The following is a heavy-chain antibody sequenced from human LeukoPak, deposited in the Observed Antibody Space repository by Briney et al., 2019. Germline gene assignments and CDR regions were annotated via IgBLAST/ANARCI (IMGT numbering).Heavy chain of an antibody. V-gene: IGHV3-21*01. CDR1: GFTFSSYS. Sequence: PVGCLRLSCAASGFTFSSYSMNWVRQAPGQGLGWVSSISSSSSYIYYADSVKGRFTISRDNAKKSLYLQMNSLRAEDTAVYYCARTSGCSSTSCDPAAYYYYGMDVWGQGTTVTVSS. CDR2: ISSSSSYI. J-gene: IGHJ6*02. CDR3: ARTSGCSSTSCDPAAYYYYGMDV. D-gene: IGHD2-2*01.